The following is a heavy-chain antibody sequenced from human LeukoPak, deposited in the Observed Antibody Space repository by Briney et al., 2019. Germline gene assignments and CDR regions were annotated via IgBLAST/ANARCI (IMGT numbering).Heavy chain of an antibody. CDR2: ITFDGYSA. CDR1: GFRFSTYG. CDR3: TRDLPYSSSWGSIDY. D-gene: IGHD6-13*01. J-gene: IGHJ4*02. Sequence: GGSLRLSCAASGFRFSTYGMHWVRQAPGKGLEWVAFITFDGYSAYYADSLRGRITISRDNSINTLYLQVNSLRSDDTAVYYCTRDLPYSSSWGSIDYWGQGTLVTVSS. V-gene: IGHV3-30*19.